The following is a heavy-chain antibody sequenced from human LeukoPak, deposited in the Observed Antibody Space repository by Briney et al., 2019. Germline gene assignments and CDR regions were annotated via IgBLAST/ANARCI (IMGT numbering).Heavy chain of an antibody. CDR2: ISGSGGST. J-gene: IGHJ4*02. V-gene: IGHV3-23*01. CDR1: GFTFSSYA. Sequence: RGSLRLSCAASGFTFSSYAMSWVRQAPGKGLEWVSAISGSGGSTYYADSVKGRFTISRDNSKNTLYLQMNSLRAEDTAVYYCAKSGPIRYSSSSDHYFDYWGQGTLVTVSS. D-gene: IGHD6-6*01. CDR3: AKSGPIRYSSSSDHYFDY.